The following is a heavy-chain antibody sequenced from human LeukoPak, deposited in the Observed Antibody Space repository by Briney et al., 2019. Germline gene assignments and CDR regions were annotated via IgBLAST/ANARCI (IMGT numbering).Heavy chain of an antibody. CDR1: GYSISNGYY. D-gene: IGHD6-19*01. J-gene: IGHJ4*02. CDR3: AREDRVAVLFGY. V-gene: IGHV4-38-2*02. CDR2: IFHSGTT. Sequence: SETLSLTCAVSGYSISNGYYWAWIRQPPGKGLEWIATIFHSGTTYYNPSLKSRVTISVDTSENQFSLRLSSVTATDTAVYFCAREDRVAVLFGYWGQGTLVTVS.